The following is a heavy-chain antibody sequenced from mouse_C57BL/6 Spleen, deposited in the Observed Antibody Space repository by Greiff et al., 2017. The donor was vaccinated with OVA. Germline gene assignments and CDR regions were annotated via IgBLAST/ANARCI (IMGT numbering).Heavy chain of an antibody. Sequence: VQLQQPGAELVKPGASVKLSCKASGYTFTSYWMQWVKQRPGQGLEWIGEIDPSDSYTNYNQKFKGKATLTVDTSSSTAYMQLSSLTSEDSAVDYCARSIYYDYVDWYFDVWGTGTTVTVSS. CDR3: ARSIYYDYVDWYFDV. CDR1: GYTFTSYW. J-gene: IGHJ1*03. D-gene: IGHD2-4*01. CDR2: IDPSDSYT. V-gene: IGHV1-50*01.